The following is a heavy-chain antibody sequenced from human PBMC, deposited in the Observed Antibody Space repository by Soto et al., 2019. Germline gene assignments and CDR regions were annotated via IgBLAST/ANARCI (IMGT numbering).Heavy chain of an antibody. CDR1: GFSLSDGRMA. Sequence: VSGPTLVNPTETLTLTCSVSGFSLSDGRMAVSWIRQPPGKSLEWLAHIYSNDEKSYSTSLQRRLSISRDTSKSQVVLTMTNLDPVDTATYYCVRMVRLVGATYYFDYWGQGSLVTVSS. D-gene: IGHD1-26*01. CDR3: VRMVRLVGATYYFDY. J-gene: IGHJ4*02. V-gene: IGHV2-26*01. CDR2: IYSNDEK.